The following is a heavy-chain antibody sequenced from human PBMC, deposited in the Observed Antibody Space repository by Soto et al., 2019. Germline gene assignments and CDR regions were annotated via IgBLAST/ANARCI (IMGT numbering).Heavy chain of an antibody. J-gene: IGHJ1*01. CDR1: GFTLSYSF. D-gene: IGHD3-22*01. CDR2: IYSDGST. CDR3: ARDRVESGYPEYFQH. Sequence: PGGSLRLSCATSGFTLSYSFMSWVRQAPGKGLEWVSLIYSDGSTFYADAVKGRFTISRDNSKNTLYLQMNSLRAEDTAVYYCARDRVESGYPEYFQHWGQGTLVTVSS. V-gene: IGHV3-66*01.